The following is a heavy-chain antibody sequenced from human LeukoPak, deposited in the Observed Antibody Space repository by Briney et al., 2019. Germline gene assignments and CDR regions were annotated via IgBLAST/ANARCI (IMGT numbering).Heavy chain of an antibody. CDR1: GFTFDTYI. V-gene: IGHV3-64*01. CDR3: ARDGANDYGDQYRYFDL. Sequence: GGSLRLSCAASGFTFDTYIMHWVRQAPGKGLEYVSAVSPDGTNTFYANSVKGRFTISRDNSRNTLFLQMGSLRAEDMTVYYCARDGANDYGDQYRYFDLWGRGTLVTVSS. D-gene: IGHD4-17*01. CDR2: VSPDGTNT. J-gene: IGHJ2*01.